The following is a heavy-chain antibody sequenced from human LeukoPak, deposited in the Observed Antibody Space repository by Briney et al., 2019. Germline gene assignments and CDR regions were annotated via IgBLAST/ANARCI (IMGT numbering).Heavy chain of an antibody. CDR2: ISHDGTNT. CDR1: GFRFRNFG. CDR3: AKDPGAVVVQAYYLDH. D-gene: IGHD2-21*01. Sequence: PGGSLRLSCVDSGFRFRNFGMHWVRQAPGKGLEWVAVISHDGTNTYHADSVRGRFTISRDNSKNTLYLQMNSLRPEDTAVYYCAKDPGAVVVQAYYLDHWGQGILVTVSS. J-gene: IGHJ4*02. V-gene: IGHV3-30*18.